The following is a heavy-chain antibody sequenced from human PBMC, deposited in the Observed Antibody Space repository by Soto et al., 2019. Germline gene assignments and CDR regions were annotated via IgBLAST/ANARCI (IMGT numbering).Heavy chain of an antibody. J-gene: IGHJ6*02. CDR3: EKLVRGSAEVYGMDV. V-gene: IGHV3-23*01. Sequence: EVQLLESGGGLVKPGGSLRLSCAASGFTFSSYAMSWVRQAPGKGLEWVSAITGSGGSTYYAYSVMGRFTISIDNSKNSLYLQMNSLRAEDTAVYYCEKLVRGSAEVYGMDVWGQGATVTVSS. CDR1: GFTFSSYA. CDR2: ITGSGGST. D-gene: IGHD3-10*01.